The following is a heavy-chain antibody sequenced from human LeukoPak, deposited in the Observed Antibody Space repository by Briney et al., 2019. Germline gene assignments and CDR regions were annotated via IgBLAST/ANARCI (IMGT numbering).Heavy chain of an antibody. J-gene: IGHJ5*02. CDR1: GESFSDYY. D-gene: IGHD4-17*01. V-gene: IGHV4-34*01. CDR3: ARDGPRSRDNWFDP. CDR2: TNHSGTT. Sequence: PSETLSLTCAVYGESFSDYYWSWIRQPPGKGLEWIGDTNHSGTTNYNPSLKSRVTMSVDTSKKHFSLKLSSVTAADTAVYYCARDGPRSRDNWFDPWGQGTLVTVSS.